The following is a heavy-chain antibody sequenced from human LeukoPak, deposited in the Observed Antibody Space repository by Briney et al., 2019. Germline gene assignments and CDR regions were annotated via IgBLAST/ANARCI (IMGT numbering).Heavy chain of an antibody. CDR1: GFTFSSYG. D-gene: IGHD6-13*01. V-gene: IGHV3-30*18. J-gene: IGHJ4*02. Sequence: GGSLRLSCEAPGFTFSSYGVQWVRQAPGMGPEWVSVISHDGTVTHYADSVKGRFTISRDSSTNTLYLQMDSLRTEDTAVYYCAKEGSQYASSWFDYWGQGTLVTVSS. CDR2: ISHDGTVT. CDR3: AKEGSQYASSWFDY.